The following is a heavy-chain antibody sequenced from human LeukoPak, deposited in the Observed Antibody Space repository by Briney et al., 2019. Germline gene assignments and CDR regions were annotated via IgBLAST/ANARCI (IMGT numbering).Heavy chain of an antibody. V-gene: IGHV4-61*02. D-gene: IGHD2-2*01. CDR2: IYTSGNT. Sequence: PSQTLSLTCTVSGGSISSGSYYWSWIRQPAGKGLEWIGRIYTSGNTNYNPSLKSRVTISVDTSKNQFSLKLSSVTAADTAVYYCARFVVVVPAAMRLNNWFDPWGQGTLVTVSS. CDR1: GGSISSGSYY. J-gene: IGHJ5*02. CDR3: ARFVVVVPAAMRLNNWFDP.